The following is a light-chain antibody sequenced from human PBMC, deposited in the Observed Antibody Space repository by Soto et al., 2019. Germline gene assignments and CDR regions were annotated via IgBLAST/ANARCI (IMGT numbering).Light chain of an antibody. CDR1: QSLLSSNGNTY. Sequence: DIVLTQSPLALPVTPGEPASISCRSSQSLLSSNGNTYLDWYLQKPGQSPQVLIYLGSNRASGVPDRFSGSRSGTDFTLKISRVEAEDVGISYCMQGLPTPLTFGGGTKVEIK. CDR3: MQGLPTPLT. J-gene: IGKJ4*01. V-gene: IGKV2-28*01. CDR2: LGS.